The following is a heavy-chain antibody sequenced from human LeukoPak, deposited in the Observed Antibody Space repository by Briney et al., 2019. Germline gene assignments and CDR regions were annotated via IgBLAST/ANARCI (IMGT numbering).Heavy chain of an antibody. D-gene: IGHD2-2*01. CDR3: ARAKNQLPRFDP. J-gene: IGHJ5*02. V-gene: IGHV4-30-2*01. CDR1: GGSISSGGYS. CDR2: IYHSGGT. Sequence: SETLSLTCAVSGGSISSGGYSWSWIRQPPGKGLEWIGYIYHSGGTYYNPSLKSRVTISVDRSKNQFSLKLSSVTAADTAVYYCARAKNQLPRFDPWGQGTLVTVSS.